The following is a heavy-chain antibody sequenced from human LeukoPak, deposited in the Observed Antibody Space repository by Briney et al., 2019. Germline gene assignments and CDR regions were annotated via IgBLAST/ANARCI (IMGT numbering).Heavy chain of an antibody. CDR2: ISSSGSTI. V-gene: IGHV3-11*01. CDR1: EISFSGYW. J-gene: IGHJ3*02. Sequence: PGGSLRLSCAASEISFSGYWMHWVRQAPGKGLEWVSYISSSGSTIYYADSVKGRFTISRDNAKNSLYLQMNSLRAEDTAVYYCASVDTARVRVAFDIWGQGTMVTVSS. D-gene: IGHD5-18*01. CDR3: ASVDTARVRVAFDI.